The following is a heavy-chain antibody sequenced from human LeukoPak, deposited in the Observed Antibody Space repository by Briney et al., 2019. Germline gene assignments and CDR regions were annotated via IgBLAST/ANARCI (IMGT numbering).Heavy chain of an antibody. CDR2: INHSGST. V-gene: IGHV4-34*01. J-gene: IGHJ4*02. CDR1: GFTFNNYA. CDR3: ARGFDYRRNRFDY. Sequence: PGGSLRLSCAASGFTFNNYAMSWVRQAPGKGLEWIGEINHSGSTNYNPSLKSRVTISVDTSKNQFSLKLSSVTAADTAVYYCARGFDYRRNRFDYWGQGTLVTVSS. D-gene: IGHD3-9*01.